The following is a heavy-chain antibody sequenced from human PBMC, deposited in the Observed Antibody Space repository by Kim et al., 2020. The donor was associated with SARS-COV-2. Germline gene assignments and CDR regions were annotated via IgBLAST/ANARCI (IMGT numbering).Heavy chain of an antibody. Sequence: GGSLRLSCAASGFTFSSYAMHWVRQAPGKGLEWVAVIWYDGSNKYYADSVKGRFTISRDNSKNTLYLQMNSLRAEDTAVYYCAKGVGNQILWFGEYSYGYYYGMDVWGQGTTVTVSS. D-gene: IGHD3-10*01. CDR2: IWYDGSNK. CDR1: GFTFSSYA. V-gene: IGHV3-33*06. J-gene: IGHJ6*02. CDR3: AKGVGNQILWFGEYSYGYYYGMDV.